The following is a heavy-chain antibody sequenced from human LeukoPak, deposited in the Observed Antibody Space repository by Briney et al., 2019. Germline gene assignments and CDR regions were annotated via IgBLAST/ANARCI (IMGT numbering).Heavy chain of an antibody. V-gene: IGHV1-58*02. CDR2: IVVGSGNT. Sequence: GASVKVSCKASGFTFTSSAMQWVRQARGQRLEWIGWIVVGSGNTNYAQKFQERVTITRDMSTSTAYMELSSLRAEDTAVYYCARGGGYDPFDYWGQGTLVTVSS. D-gene: IGHD5-12*01. J-gene: IGHJ4*02. CDR1: GFTFTSSA. CDR3: ARGGGYDPFDY.